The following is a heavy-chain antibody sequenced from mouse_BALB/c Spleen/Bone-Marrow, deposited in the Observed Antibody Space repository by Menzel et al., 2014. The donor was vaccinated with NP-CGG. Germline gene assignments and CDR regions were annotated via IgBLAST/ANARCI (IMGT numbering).Heavy chain of an antibody. CDR1: GYTFSSYW. D-gene: IGHD2-1*01. J-gene: IGHJ3*01. CDR2: ILPGSGST. V-gene: IGHV1-9*01. Sequence: QVQLKQSGAELMKPGASVKISCKATGYTFSSYWIEWVKQRPGHGLEWIGEILPGSGSTNYNEKFKGEATFTADTSSNTAYMQLSSLTSEDSAVYYCARNGNSPAWFAYWGQGTLVTVSA. CDR3: ARNGNSPAWFAY.